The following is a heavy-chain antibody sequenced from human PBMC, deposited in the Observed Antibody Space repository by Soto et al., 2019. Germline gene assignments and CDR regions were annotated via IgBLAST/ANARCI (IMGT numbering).Heavy chain of an antibody. D-gene: IGHD2-2*01. CDR3: ARDLVVPAASSRSDYYYYYGMDV. CDR1: GGSISSYY. Sequence: SQTLSLTCTVSGGSISSYYWSWIRQPPGKGLEWIGYIYYSGSPNYNPSLKSRVTISVDTSKNQFSLKLSSVTAADTAVYYCARDLVVPAASSRSDYYYYYGMDVWGQGTTVTVSS. J-gene: IGHJ6*02. V-gene: IGHV4-59*01. CDR2: IYYSGSP.